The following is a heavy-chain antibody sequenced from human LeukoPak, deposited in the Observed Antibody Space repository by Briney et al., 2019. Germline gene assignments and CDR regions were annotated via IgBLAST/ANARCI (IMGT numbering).Heavy chain of an antibody. J-gene: IGHJ4*02. Sequence: PSETLSLTCAVSGYSISSGYYWGWIRQPPGKGLEWIGSIYHSGSTYYNPSLKSRVTISVDTSKNQFSLKLSSVTAADTAVYYCARGKRSYDILTGYYKAPPDYWGQGTLVTVSS. D-gene: IGHD3-9*01. V-gene: IGHV4-38-2*01. CDR2: IYHSGST. CDR3: ARGKRSYDILTGYYKAPPDY. CDR1: GYSISSGYY.